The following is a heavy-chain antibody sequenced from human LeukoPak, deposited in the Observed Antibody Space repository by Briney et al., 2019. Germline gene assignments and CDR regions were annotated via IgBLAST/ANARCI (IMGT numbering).Heavy chain of an antibody. V-gene: IGHV1-8*01. CDR1: GYTFTSYD. Sequence: ASVKVSCKASGYTFTSYDINWVRQATGQGLEWMGWMNPISGNTGHAQEFQGRVTMTRDTSISTAYMELSSLRSDDTAMYYCARDYYYDSSGDDAFDIWGQGTMVTVSS. D-gene: IGHD3-22*01. CDR3: ARDYYYDSSGDDAFDI. J-gene: IGHJ3*02. CDR2: MNPISGNT.